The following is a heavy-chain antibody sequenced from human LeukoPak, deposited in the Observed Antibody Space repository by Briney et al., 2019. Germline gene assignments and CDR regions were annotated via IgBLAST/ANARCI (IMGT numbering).Heavy chain of an antibody. CDR2: ISGSGGST. D-gene: IGHD2-21*02. V-gene: IGHV3-23*01. CDR3: AKDRGSVVVTAPDY. CDR1: GFTFSSYA. J-gene: IGHJ4*02. Sequence: GGSLRLSCAASGFTFSSYAMSWVRQAPGKGLEWVSAISGSGGSTYYADSVKGRFTISRDKSKNTLYLQMNSLRAEDTAVYYCAKDRGSVVVTAPDYWGQGTLVTVSS.